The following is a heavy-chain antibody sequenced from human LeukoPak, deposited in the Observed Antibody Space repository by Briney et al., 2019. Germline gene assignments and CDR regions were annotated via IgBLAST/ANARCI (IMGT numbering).Heavy chain of an antibody. Sequence: GGSLRLSCAASGFTFSSYSMNWVRQAPGKGLEWVSSISSSSSYIYYADSVKGRFTISRDNAKNSLYLQMNSLRAEDTAVYYCARGSIVDIVATIGKAIDYWGQGTLVTVSS. D-gene: IGHD5-12*01. J-gene: IGHJ4*02. V-gene: IGHV3-21*01. CDR3: ARGSIVDIVATIGKAIDY. CDR2: ISSSSSYI. CDR1: GFTFSSYS.